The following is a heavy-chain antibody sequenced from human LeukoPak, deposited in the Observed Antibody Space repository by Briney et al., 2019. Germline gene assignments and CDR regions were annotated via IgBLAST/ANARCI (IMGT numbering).Heavy chain of an antibody. CDR1: GFTFSSYA. CDR3: AKDLFPPYYYRLPAPASFDY. CDR2: ISGSGGST. J-gene: IGHJ4*02. Sequence: GGSLRLSCAASGFTFSSYAMSWVRQAPGKGLEWVSAISGSGGSTYYADSVKGRFTISRDNSKNTLYLQMNSLTAEDTAVYSCAKDLFPPYYYRLPAPASFDYWGQETLVTVSS. V-gene: IGHV3-23*01. D-gene: IGHD3-10*01.